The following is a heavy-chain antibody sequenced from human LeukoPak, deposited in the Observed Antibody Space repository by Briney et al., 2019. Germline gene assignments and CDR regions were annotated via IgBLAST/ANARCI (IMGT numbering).Heavy chain of an antibody. CDR2: ISGSGGST. CDR1: GFTFSSYA. Sequence: GGSLRLSCAASGFTFSSYAMSWARQAPGKGLEWVSAISGSGGSTYYADSVKGRFTISRDNSKNTLYLQMNSLRAEDTAVYYCAKALLRITMIVVVGPRKYYFDYWGQGTLVTVSS. D-gene: IGHD3-22*01. J-gene: IGHJ4*02. V-gene: IGHV3-23*01. CDR3: AKALLRITMIVVVGPRKYYFDY.